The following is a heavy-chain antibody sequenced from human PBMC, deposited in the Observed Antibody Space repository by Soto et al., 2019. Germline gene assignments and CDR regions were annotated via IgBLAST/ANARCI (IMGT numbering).Heavy chain of an antibody. V-gene: IGHV4-4*02. CDR1: GGSISTSNW. Sequence: SETLSLTCAVSGGSISTSNWWSWVGQPPGKGFEWIGEVYRTGSTNYNPSLESRLTISVDKSKNQFSLKLTSVTAADTAVYYCARARATIASAAIFDCWGQGTLVTVSS. CDR2: VYRTGST. J-gene: IGHJ4*02. D-gene: IGHD6-13*01. CDR3: ARARATIASAAIFDC.